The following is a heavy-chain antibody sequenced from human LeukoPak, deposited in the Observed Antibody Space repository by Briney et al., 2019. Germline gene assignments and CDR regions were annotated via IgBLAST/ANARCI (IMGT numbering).Heavy chain of an antibody. V-gene: IGHV1-8*01. D-gene: IGHD3-3*01. CDR2: MNPNSGNT. CDR1: GYTFPSYD. J-gene: IGHJ4*02. CDR3: ARSDYDFWSGYYTDFDY. Sequence: GSVKVSCKASGYTFPSYDINWVRQATGQGLEWMGWMNPNSGNTGYAQKFQGRVTMTRNTSISTAYMELSSLRSEDTAVYYCARSDYDFWSGYYTDFDYWGQGTLVTVSS.